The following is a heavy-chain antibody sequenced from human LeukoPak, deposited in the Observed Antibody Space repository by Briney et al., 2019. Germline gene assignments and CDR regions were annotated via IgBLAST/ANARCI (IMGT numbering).Heavy chain of an antibody. Sequence: PSETLSLTCTVSSVSISSYYWSWIRQPPGKGLEWIGYVYYSGSTNYNPSLKSRVTISVDTSKNQFSLKLTSVTAADTAVYYCARLHTSRFDPWGQGTLVTVSS. CDR3: ARLHTSRFDP. D-gene: IGHD6-13*01. J-gene: IGHJ5*02. V-gene: IGHV4-59*08. CDR1: SVSISSYY. CDR2: VYYSGST.